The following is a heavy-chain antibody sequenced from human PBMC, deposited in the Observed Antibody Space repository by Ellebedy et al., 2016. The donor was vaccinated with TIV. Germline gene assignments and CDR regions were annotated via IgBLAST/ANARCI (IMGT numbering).Heavy chain of an antibody. J-gene: IGHJ5*02. Sequence: GESLKISXAASGFSFSSYWMHWVRQAPGKGLVWVSRIKSDGSSTTYADSVKGRFTISRDNTKNTLFLQMNSLRAEDTAVYYCARSDYYDSSGYYSGWFDPWGQGTLVTVSS. D-gene: IGHD3-22*01. CDR2: IKSDGSST. CDR1: GFSFSSYW. CDR3: ARSDYYDSSGYYSGWFDP. V-gene: IGHV3-74*01.